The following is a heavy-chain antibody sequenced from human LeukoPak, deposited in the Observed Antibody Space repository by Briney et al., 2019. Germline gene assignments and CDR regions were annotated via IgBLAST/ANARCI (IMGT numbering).Heavy chain of an antibody. CDR2: IYTSGNT. Sequence: KTSETLSLTCTVSGYSISSGYYWSWIRQPAGKGLEWIGRIYTSGNTNYNPSLKSRVTISVDTSKNQFSLKLSSVTAADTAVYYCAISGRSPFDIWGQGTVVTVSS. CDR1: GYSISSGYY. D-gene: IGHD3-10*01. J-gene: IGHJ3*02. CDR3: AISGRSPFDI. V-gene: IGHV4-61*02.